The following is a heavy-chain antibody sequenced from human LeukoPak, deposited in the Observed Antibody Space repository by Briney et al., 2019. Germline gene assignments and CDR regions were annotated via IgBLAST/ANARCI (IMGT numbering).Heavy chain of an antibody. CDR1: GFTFSSYG. CDR3: AKERIYYDSSALDY. Sequence: GGSLRLSCAASGFTFSSYGMHWVRQAPGKWLEWVAVIWYDGSNKYYADSVKGRFTISRDNSKNTLYLQMNSLRAEDTAVYYCAKERIYYDSSALDYWGQGTLVTVSS. D-gene: IGHD3-22*01. J-gene: IGHJ4*02. V-gene: IGHV3-33*06. CDR2: IWYDGSNK.